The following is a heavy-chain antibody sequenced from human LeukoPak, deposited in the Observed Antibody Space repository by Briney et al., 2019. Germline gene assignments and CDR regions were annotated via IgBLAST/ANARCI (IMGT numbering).Heavy chain of an antibody. CDR1: GFTLGVYW. D-gene: IGHD6-19*01. Sequence: GGSLRLSCVASGFTLGVYWMTWVRQGPGKGLECVANINQDGSEKNYVDSVKGRFGVSRDNAKNTLYLYINSLRDEDTAIYYCAREIPVAGKRSWFDPWGQGTLVTVSS. CDR2: INQDGSEK. CDR3: AREIPVAGKRSWFDP. V-gene: IGHV3-7*01. J-gene: IGHJ5*02.